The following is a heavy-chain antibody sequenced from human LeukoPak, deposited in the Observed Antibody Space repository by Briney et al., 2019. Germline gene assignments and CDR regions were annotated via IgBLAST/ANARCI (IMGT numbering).Heavy chain of an antibody. CDR1: GFVFSNYW. J-gene: IGHJ4*02. V-gene: IGHV3-74*01. D-gene: IGHD2-8*02. Sequence: GGSLRLSCTASGFVFSNYWMLWVRQAPGRGLEWVSLIQSDGSGTTYTDSMKGRFIISRDNAKNTLYLQMTSLTAEDTAVYYCARDNTGSIDHWGQGTLVTVSS. CDR2: IQSDGSGT. CDR3: ARDNTGSIDH.